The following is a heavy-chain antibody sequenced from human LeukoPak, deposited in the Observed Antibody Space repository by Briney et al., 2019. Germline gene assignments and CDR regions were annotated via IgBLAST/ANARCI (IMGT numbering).Heavy chain of an antibody. D-gene: IGHD5-18*01. CDR1: GFTFSSYG. V-gene: IGHV3-23*01. CDR2: ISGSGGST. Sequence: PGGSLRLSCAASGFTFSSYGMSWVRQAPGKGLEWVSAISGSGGSTYSAESVKGPFTISRQTPKNKPDLQMQSLRARDTPVYFCAKDWGETAMVSGYFDYWGQGTLVTVSS. CDR3: AKDWGETAMVSGYFDY. J-gene: IGHJ4*02.